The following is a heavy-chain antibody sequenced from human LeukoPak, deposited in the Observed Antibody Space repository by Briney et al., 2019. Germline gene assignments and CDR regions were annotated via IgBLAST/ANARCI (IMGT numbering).Heavy chain of an antibody. CDR3: ARAYYYDSSGYYHFDY. Sequence: ASVKVSCKASGYTFTSYYMHWVRQAPGQGLEWMGGIIPIFGTANYAQKFQGRVTITADESTSTAYMELSSLRSEDTAVYYCARAYYYDSSGYYHFDYWGQGTLVTVSS. CDR1: GYTFTSYY. V-gene: IGHV1-69*13. J-gene: IGHJ4*02. D-gene: IGHD3-22*01. CDR2: IIPIFGTA.